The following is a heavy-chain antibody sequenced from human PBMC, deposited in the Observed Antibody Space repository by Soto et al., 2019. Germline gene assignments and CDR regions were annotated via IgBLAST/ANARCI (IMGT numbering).Heavy chain of an antibody. CDR1: GGSISSHY. CDR2: IYLSGNT. Sequence: SETLSLTCTVSGGSISSHYWSWIRQPAGKGLEWIGRIYLSGNTKINPSLKNRVTMSVDASKSQFSLNLKSVTAADTAVYYCAKELKPYNSGWYFALSGGQGTLVTVSS. J-gene: IGHJ4*02. CDR3: AKELKPYNSGWYFALS. V-gene: IGHV4-4*07. D-gene: IGHD6-19*01.